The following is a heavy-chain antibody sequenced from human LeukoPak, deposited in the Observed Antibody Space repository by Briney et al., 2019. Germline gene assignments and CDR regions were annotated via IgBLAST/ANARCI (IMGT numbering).Heavy chain of an antibody. Sequence: GGSLRLSCAASGFTLSTCAMHWVRQAPGKGLEWVAVISYDGSRKYYADSVKGRFTISRDNSKNTLYLQMNSLRTEDTAVYYCARGKAADPSMSKDWGQGTLVTVSS. J-gene: IGHJ4*02. D-gene: IGHD5-18*01. V-gene: IGHV3-30*04. CDR2: ISYDGSRK. CDR1: GFTLSTCA. CDR3: ARGKAADPSMSKD.